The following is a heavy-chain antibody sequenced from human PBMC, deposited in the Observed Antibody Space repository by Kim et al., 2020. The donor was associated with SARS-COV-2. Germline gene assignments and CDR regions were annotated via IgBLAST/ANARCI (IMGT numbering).Heavy chain of an antibody. J-gene: IGHJ4*02. D-gene: IGHD3-22*01. V-gene: IGHV3-15*01. Sequence: APVKGRFTTSRDDSKNTLYLPMNSLTTEDTAVYYCTTSSGYCYDRSGFDYWGQGTLVTVSS. CDR3: TTSSGYCYDRSGFDY.